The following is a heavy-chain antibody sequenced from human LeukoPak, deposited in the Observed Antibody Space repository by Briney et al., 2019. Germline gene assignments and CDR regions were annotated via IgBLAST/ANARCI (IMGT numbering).Heavy chain of an antibody. D-gene: IGHD3-10*02. J-gene: IGHJ6*04. Sequence: GGSLRLSCAASGFTFSSYAMNWVRQAPGKGLEWVSLIYSGGSTYYADSVKGRFTISRDNSKNTLYLQMNSLRAEDTAVYYCAELGITMIGGVWGKGTTVTISS. CDR3: AELGITMIGGV. CDR1: GFTFSSYA. CDR2: IYSGGST. V-gene: IGHV3-23*03.